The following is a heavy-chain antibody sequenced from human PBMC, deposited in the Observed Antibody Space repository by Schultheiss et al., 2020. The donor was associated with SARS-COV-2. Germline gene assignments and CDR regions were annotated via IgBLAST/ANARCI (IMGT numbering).Heavy chain of an antibody. CDR1: GYTFTSYG. CDR2: IIPIFGTA. CDR3: ARANSSSWYGRYDY. Sequence: SVKVSCKASGYTFTSYGISWVRQAPGQGLEWMGGIIPIFGTANYAQKFQGRVTITRNTSISTAYMELSSLRSEDTAVYYCARANSSSWYGRYDYWGQGTLVTVSS. J-gene: IGHJ4*02. D-gene: IGHD6-13*01. V-gene: IGHV1-69*05.